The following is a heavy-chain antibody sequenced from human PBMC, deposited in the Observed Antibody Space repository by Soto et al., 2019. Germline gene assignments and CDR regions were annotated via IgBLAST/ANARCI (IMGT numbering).Heavy chain of an antibody. D-gene: IGHD3-16*01. CDR3: ARCGLDYGMDV. V-gene: IGHV4-4*07. CDR2: FYPTGKT. J-gene: IGHJ6*02. Sequence: QVQLQESGPGLVKPSETLSLTCTVSGGSISSYYWCWTRQPAGKGLEWIGRFYPTGKTNYNPSLQSRLTMSADTSRNPVSLNLTSVTAADTAVYYCARCGLDYGMDVWGQGTTVTVSS. CDR1: GGSISSYY.